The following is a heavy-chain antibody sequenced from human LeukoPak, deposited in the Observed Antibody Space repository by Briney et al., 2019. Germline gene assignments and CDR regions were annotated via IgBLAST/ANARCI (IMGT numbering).Heavy chain of an antibody. V-gene: IGHV1-2*02. CDR2: INPNSGGT. D-gene: IGHD6-19*01. Sequence: ASVKVSCMASGYTFTGYYMHWVRQAPGQGLEWMGWINPNSGGTNYAQKFQGRVTMTRDTSISTVHMELSGLRSDDTAVYYCGRDPEGQWLASYYFYCLHVWRQGTTVTVSS. CDR1: GYTFTGYY. J-gene: IGHJ6*02. CDR3: GRDPEGQWLASYYFYCLHV.